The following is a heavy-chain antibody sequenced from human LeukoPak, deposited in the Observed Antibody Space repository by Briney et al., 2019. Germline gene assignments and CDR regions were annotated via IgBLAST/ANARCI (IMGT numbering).Heavy chain of an antibody. CDR3: ARHEDYWFDP. V-gene: IGHV4-59*08. CDR1: GGSISSYY. CDR2: IYYSGST. Sequence: SETLFLTCTVSGGSISSYYWSWIRQPPGKGLEWIGYIYYSGSTNYNPSLKSRVTISVDTSKNQFSLKLSSVTAADTAVYYCARHEDYWFDPWGQGTLVTVSS. J-gene: IGHJ5*02. D-gene: IGHD4/OR15-4a*01.